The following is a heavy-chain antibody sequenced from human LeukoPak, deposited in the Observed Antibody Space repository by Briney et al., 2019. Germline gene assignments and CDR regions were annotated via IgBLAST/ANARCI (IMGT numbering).Heavy chain of an antibody. J-gene: IGHJ4*02. Sequence: PSETLSLTCTVSGGSISSYYWSWIRQPPGKGLEWIGYIYYSGSTNYNPSLKSRVTISVDTSKNQFSLKLSSVTAADTAVYYCAREAPYSSSPLDYWGQGTLVTVSS. CDR3: AREAPYSSSPLDY. CDR2: IYYSGST. CDR1: GGSISSYY. V-gene: IGHV4-59*01. D-gene: IGHD6-6*01.